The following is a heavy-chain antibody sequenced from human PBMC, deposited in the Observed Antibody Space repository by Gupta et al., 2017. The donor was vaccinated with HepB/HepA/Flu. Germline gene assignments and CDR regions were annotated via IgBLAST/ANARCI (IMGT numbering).Heavy chain of an antibody. D-gene: IGHD1-7*01. Sequence: RFSNYCLAWVRQMPGKGLEWMGRIYTGDSDTRYSPSFQGQVTFSADKSISTAYLQCDNLKASDTAIYYCAKIGNYDCFDPWGQGTRGIVSP. V-gene: IGHV5-51*01. CDR1: RFSNYC. CDR3: AKIGNYDCFDP. CDR2: IYTGDSDT. J-gene: IGHJ5*02.